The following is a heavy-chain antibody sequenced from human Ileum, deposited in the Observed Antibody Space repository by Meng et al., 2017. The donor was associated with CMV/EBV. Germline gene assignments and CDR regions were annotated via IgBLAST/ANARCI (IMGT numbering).Heavy chain of an antibody. CDR3: AREGGEWELLRSVFDY. V-gene: IGHV6-1*01. Sequence: SSNSAAWNWIRQSPSRGLEWLGRTNYRSKWYNDYAVSVKSRITINPDTSKNQFSLQLNSVTPEDTAVYYCAREGGEWELLRSVFDYWGQGTLVTVSS. CDR1: SSNSAA. J-gene: IGHJ4*02. D-gene: IGHD1-26*01. CDR2: TNYRSKWYN.